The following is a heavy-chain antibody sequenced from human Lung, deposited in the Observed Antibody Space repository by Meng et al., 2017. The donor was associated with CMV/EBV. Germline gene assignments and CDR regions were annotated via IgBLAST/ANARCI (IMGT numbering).Heavy chain of an antibody. CDR1: GYNFTGYY. V-gene: IGHV1-2*02. Sequence: ASVKVSCKASGYNFTGYYIHWVRQAPGQGLEWMGWINPNSGGTNYAQKFQGRITMTGDTSITTAYMELSRLRSDDMAVYHCARVKRYCTGGTCSSTGYYGMDVWGQGTTVXVSS. J-gene: IGHJ6*02. CDR3: ARVKRYCTGGTCSSTGYYGMDV. CDR2: INPNSGGT. D-gene: IGHD2-15*01.